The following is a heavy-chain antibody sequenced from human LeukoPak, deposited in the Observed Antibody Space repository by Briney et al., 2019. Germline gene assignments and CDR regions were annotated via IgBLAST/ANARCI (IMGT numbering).Heavy chain of an antibody. CDR3: ARDQYYNILSSGKHAFDI. J-gene: IGHJ3*02. CDR1: GLTFSSYA. V-gene: IGHV3-30-3*01. D-gene: IGHD3-9*01. Sequence: GRSLRLSCAASGLTFSSYAMHWVRQAPGKGLEWVAVISYDGSNKYYADSVKGRFTISRDNSKNTLYLQMNSLRAEDTAVYYCARDQYYNILSSGKHAFDIWGQGTMVTVSS. CDR2: ISYDGSNK.